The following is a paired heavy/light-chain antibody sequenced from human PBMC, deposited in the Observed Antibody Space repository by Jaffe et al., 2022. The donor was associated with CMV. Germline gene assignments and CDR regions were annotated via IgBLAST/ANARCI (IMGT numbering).Light chain of an antibody. CDR2: GNT. J-gene: IGLJ3*02. Sequence: QSVLTQPPSVSGAPGQRVTISCTGSSSNIGFGYDVHWYQLLPGTAPKLLIYGNTKRPSGVPDRFSGSKSGTSASLAISGLQAEDEADFYCQSYDRGLSGLVFGGGTKLTVL. V-gene: IGLV1-40*01. CDR1: SSNIGFGYD. CDR3: QSYDRGLSGLV.
Heavy chain of an antibody. CDR3: ATSTGISYGWFDP. CDR2: LYYSGST. J-gene: IGHJ5*02. V-gene: IGHV4-39*01. CDR1: GDSIRSSTYY. D-gene: IGHD2-15*01. Sequence: QLQLQESGPGLVKPSETLSLTCAVSGDSIRSSTYYWGWLRQPPGKGLEWIGSLYYSGSTYYNPSLKSRVTISVDTSRNQFSLNLSSVTAADTATYYCATSTGISYGWFDPWGQGTLVTVSS.